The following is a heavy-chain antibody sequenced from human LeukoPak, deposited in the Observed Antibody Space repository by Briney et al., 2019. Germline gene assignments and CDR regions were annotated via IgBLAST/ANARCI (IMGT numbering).Heavy chain of an antibody. CDR2: ISAYNGNT. CDR1: GYTFTSYG. D-gene: IGHD6-13*01. J-gene: IGHJ4*02. CDR3: ARGTDIAAAGSVVDY. Sequence: ASVKVSCKASGYTFTSYGISWVRQAPGQGLEWMGWISAYNGNTNYAQKLQGRVTITADESTSTAYMELSSLRSEDTAVYYCARGTDIAAAGSVVDYWGQGTLVTVSS. V-gene: IGHV1-18*01.